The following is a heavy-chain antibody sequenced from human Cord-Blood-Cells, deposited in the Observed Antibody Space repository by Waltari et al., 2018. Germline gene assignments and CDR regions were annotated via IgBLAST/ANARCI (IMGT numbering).Heavy chain of an antibody. V-gene: IGHV4-34*01. CDR3: ARVRGSGYYYYYYGMDV. Sequence: QVQLQQWGAGLLKPSETLSLTCAVYGGSFSGYYWSWIRQPPGKGLEWIGEINHSGSTDYNPSLKSRVTISVDTSKNHFSLKLSSVTAADTAVYYCARVRGSGYYYYYYGMDVWGQGTTVTVSS. J-gene: IGHJ6*02. D-gene: IGHD3-22*01. CDR2: INHSGST. CDR1: GGSFSGYY.